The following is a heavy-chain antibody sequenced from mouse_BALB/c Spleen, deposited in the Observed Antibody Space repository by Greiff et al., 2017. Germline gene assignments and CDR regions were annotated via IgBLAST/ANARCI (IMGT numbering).Heavy chain of an antibody. V-gene: IGHV1-67*01. CDR3: ARDDYDDGRYFDY. Sequence: VQLQQSGPELVRPGVSVKISCKGSGYTFTDYAMHWVKQSHAKSLEWIGVISTYYGNTNYNQKFKGKATMTVDKSSSTAYMELARLTSEDSAIYYCARDDYDDGRYFDYWGQGTTLTVSS. J-gene: IGHJ2*01. CDR2: ISTYYGNT. D-gene: IGHD2-4*01. CDR1: GYTFTDYA.